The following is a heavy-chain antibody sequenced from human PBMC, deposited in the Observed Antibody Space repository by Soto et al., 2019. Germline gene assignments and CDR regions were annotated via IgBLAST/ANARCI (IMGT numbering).Heavy chain of an antibody. D-gene: IGHD3-22*01. J-gene: IGHJ4*02. V-gene: IGHV3-15*07. CDR2: IKSKTDGGTT. CDR1: GFTFSNAW. CDR3: TTDPVAMIVVVPSSG. Sequence: GGSLRLSCAASGFTFSNAWMSWVRQAPGKGLEWVGRIKSKTDGGTTDYAAPVKGRFTISRDDSKNTLYLQMNSLKTEDTAVYYCTTDPVAMIVVVPSSGWGQGTLVTVSS.